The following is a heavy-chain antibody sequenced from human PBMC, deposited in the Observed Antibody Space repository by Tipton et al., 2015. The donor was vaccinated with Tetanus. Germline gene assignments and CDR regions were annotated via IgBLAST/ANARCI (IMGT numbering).Heavy chain of an antibody. V-gene: IGHV3-23*01. Sequence: SLRLSCAASGFTFSDYTMAWVRQAPGEGLEWVSTISGGGHNTHYEDSVQGRFTISRDNSKNTMYLQMNSLRAEDTAVYFCARASQRTFEFWGQGTLVAVSS. J-gene: IGHJ4*02. CDR1: GFTFSDYT. CDR2: ISGGGHNT. CDR3: ARASQRTFEF. D-gene: IGHD5-18*01.